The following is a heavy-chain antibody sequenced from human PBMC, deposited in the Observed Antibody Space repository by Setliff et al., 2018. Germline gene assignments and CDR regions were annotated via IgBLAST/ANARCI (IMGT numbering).Heavy chain of an antibody. D-gene: IGHD2-8*02. Sequence: PSETLSLTCTVSGGSIKGFYWNWIRQPPGKELEWIGYFYSGGSTGGSTNYNPSLDNRVTISVDTSKNQFSRAMTSITAAYAAVYHCARASWTGGEYSGDNYYMDVWGTGTTVNVSS. V-gene: IGHV4-59*08. CDR3: ARASWTGGEYSGDNYYMDV. CDR1: GGSIKGFY. CDR2: FYSGGSTGGST. J-gene: IGHJ6*03.